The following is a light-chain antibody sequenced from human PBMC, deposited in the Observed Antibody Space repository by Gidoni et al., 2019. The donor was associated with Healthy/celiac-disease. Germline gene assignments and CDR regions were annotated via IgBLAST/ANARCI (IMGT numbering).Light chain of an antibody. V-gene: IGKV3-20*01. Sequence: ELVLTQSPGTLSLSPGERATISCRASQSVSSSYLAWYQQKPGQAPRLLIYGASSRATGIPDRFSCSGSGTDFTLTISRLEPEDFAVYSCQQYGSSPVTFGQGTKLEIK. J-gene: IGKJ2*01. CDR3: QQYGSSPVT. CDR2: GAS. CDR1: QSVSSSY.